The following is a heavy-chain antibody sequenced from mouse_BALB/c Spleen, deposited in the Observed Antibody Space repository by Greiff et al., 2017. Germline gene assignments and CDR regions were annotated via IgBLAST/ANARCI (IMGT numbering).Heavy chain of an antibody. D-gene: IGHD2-4*01. Sequence: VQLQQSGAELVKPGASVKLSCKASGYTFTSYYMYWVKQRPGQGLEWIGEINPSNGGTNFNEKFKSKATLTVDKSSSTAYMQLSSLTSEDSAVYYCTRSTMIKFFAYWGQGTLVTVSA. CDR2: INPSNGGT. J-gene: IGHJ3*01. V-gene: IGHV1S81*02. CDR1: GYTFTSYY. CDR3: TRSTMIKFFAY.